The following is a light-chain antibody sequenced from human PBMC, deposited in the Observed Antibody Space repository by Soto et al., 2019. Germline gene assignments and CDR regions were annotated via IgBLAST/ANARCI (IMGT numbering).Light chain of an antibody. Sequence: DIQMTQSPSPLSASVGDRVTSTFRASQSISSFLTWYQQKAGKAPKLLIYAASSLQSGVPSRFSGSGSGTDFTLTISSLQPEDFASYYCQQSFSTPPTFGQGTKVDIK. CDR1: QSISSF. V-gene: IGKV1-39*01. CDR2: AAS. CDR3: QQSFSTPPT. J-gene: IGKJ1*01.